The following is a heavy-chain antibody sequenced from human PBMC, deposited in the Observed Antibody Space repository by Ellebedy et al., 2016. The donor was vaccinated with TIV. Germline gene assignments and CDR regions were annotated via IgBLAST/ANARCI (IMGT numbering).Heavy chain of an antibody. V-gene: IGHV3-30*02. CDR2: IRYDESNK. CDR3: ANWSFPFGDKSERIYSFQY. Sequence: GESLKISCAASGFTFSAYGIHWVRQAPGKGLEWVAFIRYDESNKSYADSVKGRLTISIDHAKNMLNLQMSSLRTEDTAVYYCANWSFPFGDKSERIYSFQYWGQGTLVTVSS. J-gene: IGHJ4*02. CDR1: GFTFSAYG. D-gene: IGHD2/OR15-2a*01.